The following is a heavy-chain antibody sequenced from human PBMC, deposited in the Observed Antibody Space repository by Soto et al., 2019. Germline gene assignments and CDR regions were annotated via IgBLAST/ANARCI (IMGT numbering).Heavy chain of an antibody. D-gene: IGHD3-22*01. CDR1: GYTFTGYY. J-gene: IGHJ3*02. V-gene: IGHV1-2*04. CDR3: ARGSDDSSGHKGPDAYLFDI. CDR2: INPNSGGT. Sequence: ASVKVSCKASGYTFTGYYMHWVRQAPGQGLEWMGWINPNSGGTNYAQKFQGWVTMTRDTSISTAYMELSRLRSDDTAVYYCARGSDDSSGHKGPDAYLFDIWGQGTMVTVSS.